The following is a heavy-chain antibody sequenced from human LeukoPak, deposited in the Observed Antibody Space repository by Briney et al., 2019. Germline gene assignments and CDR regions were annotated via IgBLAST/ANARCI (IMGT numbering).Heavy chain of an antibody. D-gene: IGHD3-10*01. V-gene: IGHV4-39*07. CDR2: IYYSGST. CDR3: ARALRLWFGELLDAFDI. Sequence: SETLSLTCTVSGGSISSSSYYWGWIRQPPGKGLEWIGSIYYSGSTYYNPSLKSRVTTSVDTSKNQFSLKLSSVTAADTAVYYCARALRLWFGELLDAFDIWGQGTMVTVSS. J-gene: IGHJ3*02. CDR1: GGSISSSSYY.